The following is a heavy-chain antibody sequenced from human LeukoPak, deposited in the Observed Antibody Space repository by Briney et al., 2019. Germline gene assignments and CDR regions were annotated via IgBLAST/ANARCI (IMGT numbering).Heavy chain of an antibody. CDR3: AKGNKAVGGTIATFSY. J-gene: IGHJ4*02. V-gene: IGHV3-23*01. Sequence: PGGSLRLSCAAAGFTFSSYAMSWVRHTPGKGLGWVSTISGSGGNTYYGDSVKGRFTISRDNSKNTLYLQMNSLRAEDTAVYYCAKGNKAVGGTIATFSYWGQGTLVTVSS. CDR2: ISGSGGNT. CDR1: GFTFSSYA. D-gene: IGHD1-26*01.